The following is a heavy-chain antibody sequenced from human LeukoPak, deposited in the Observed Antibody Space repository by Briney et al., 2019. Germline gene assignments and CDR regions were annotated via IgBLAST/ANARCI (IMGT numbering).Heavy chain of an antibody. CDR2: IKQDGSAK. CDR3: ARGRGYYYGMDV. Sequence: HPGGSLRLSCTASGFSLRNYAMSWVRQAPGKGLEWVANIKQDGSAKYYVDSVKGRFTISRDNAKNSLYLQMNSLRAEDTAVYYCARGRGYYYGMDVWGQGTTVSVS. CDR1: GFSLRNYA. J-gene: IGHJ6*02. V-gene: IGHV3-7*01.